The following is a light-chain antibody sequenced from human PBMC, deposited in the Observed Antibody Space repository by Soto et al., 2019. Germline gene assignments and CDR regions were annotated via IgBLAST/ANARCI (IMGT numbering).Light chain of an antibody. J-gene: IGLJ1*01. CDR3: AAWDDSLRGV. V-gene: IGLV1-47*01. CDR2: RNN. Sequence: QSVLTQPPSASGTPGQRVTISCSGSSSNIGSNYVYWYPQLPGTAPKLLIYRNNQRPSGVPDRFSGSKSGTSASLAISGLPSEDEADYYCAAWDDSLRGVFGTGTKLTVL. CDR1: SSNIGSNY.